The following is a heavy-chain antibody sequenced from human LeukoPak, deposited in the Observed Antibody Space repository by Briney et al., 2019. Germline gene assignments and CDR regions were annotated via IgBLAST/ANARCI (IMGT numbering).Heavy chain of an antibody. CDR3: ARARTVVPAAMGHVRYYYYYYMDV. CDR1: GGTFSSYA. Sequence: SVKVSCKASGGTFSSYAISWVRQAPGQGLEWMGRIIPILGTANYAQKFQGRVTITTDESTSTAYMELSSLRSEDTAVYYCARARTVVPAAMGHVRYYYYYYMDVWGKGTTVTVSS. CDR2: IIPILGTA. J-gene: IGHJ6*03. D-gene: IGHD2-2*01. V-gene: IGHV1-69*11.